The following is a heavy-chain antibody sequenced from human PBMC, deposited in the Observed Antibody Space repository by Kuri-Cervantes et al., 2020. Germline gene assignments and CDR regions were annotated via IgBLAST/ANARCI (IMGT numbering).Heavy chain of an antibody. CDR3: ARTSSDAFDI. V-gene: IGHV4-4*07. CDR2: IYTSGST. Sequence: GSLRLSCTVSGGSISSYYWSWIRQPAGKGLEWIGRIYTSGSTNYNPSLKSRVTMTVDTSKNQFSLKLSSVTAADTAVYYCARTSSDAFDIWGQGTMVTVSS. J-gene: IGHJ3*02. CDR1: GGSISSYY.